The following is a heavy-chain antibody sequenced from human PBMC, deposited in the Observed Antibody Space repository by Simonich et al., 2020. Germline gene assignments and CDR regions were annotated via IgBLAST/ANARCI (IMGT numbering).Heavy chain of an antibody. CDR1: GFTFSSYS. CDR3: AGGVYCSSTSCSTYYYYGMDV. Sequence: EVQLVESGGGLVKPGGSLRLSCAASGFTFSSYSMNWVRQAPGKGREWVSSISSSSSYIYYADSVKGRFTIYRDNAKNSLYRQMNSLRAEDTDVYYCAGGVYCSSTSCSTYYYYGMDVWGQGTTVTVSS. D-gene: IGHD2-2*01. J-gene: IGHJ6*02. CDR2: ISSSSSYI. V-gene: IGHV3-21*01.